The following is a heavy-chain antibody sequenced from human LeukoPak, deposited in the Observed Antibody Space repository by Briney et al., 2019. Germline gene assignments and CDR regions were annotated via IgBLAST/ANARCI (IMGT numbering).Heavy chain of an antibody. D-gene: IGHD6-13*01. J-gene: IGHJ4*02. CDR3: ARDSTAAGTEGIGY. CDR2: IYYSGST. CDR1: GGSISSGGYY. V-gene: IGHV4-31*03. Sequence: SETLSLTCTVSGGSISSGGYYWSWIRQHPGKGLEWIGYIYYSGSTYYNPSHKSRVTISVDTSKNQFSLKLSSVTAADTAVYYCARDSTAAGTEGIGYWGQGTLVTVSS.